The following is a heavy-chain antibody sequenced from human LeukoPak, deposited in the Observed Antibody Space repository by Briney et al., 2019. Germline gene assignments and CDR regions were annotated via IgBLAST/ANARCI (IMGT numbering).Heavy chain of an antibody. CDR2: INPNSGGT. D-gene: IGHD2-2*01. Sequence: ASVKVSCKASGYTFTGYYMRWVRQAPGQGLEWMGWINPNSGGTNYAQKLQGRVTMTRDTSISTAYMELSRLRSDDTAVYYCAKLGYCSSTSCGAGLNWFDPWGQGTLVTVSS. V-gene: IGHV1-2*02. CDR1: GYTFTGYY. J-gene: IGHJ5*02. CDR3: AKLGYCSSTSCGAGLNWFDP.